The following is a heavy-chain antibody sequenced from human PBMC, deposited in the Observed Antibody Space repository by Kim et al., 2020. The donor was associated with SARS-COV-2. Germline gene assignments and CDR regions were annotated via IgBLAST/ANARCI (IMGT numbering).Heavy chain of an antibody. CDR3: TRDEYGSGSPFDP. CDR1: GFTFGDYA. V-gene: IGHV3-49*03. Sequence: GGSLRLSCTAYGFTFGDYAMSWFRQAPGEGLEWVGYIRNKAYGGTAEYAASVKGRFTISRDDSINIAYLQMNSLKVEDTGVYYCTRDEYGSGSPFDPWGQGTLVTVSS. D-gene: IGHD3-10*01. J-gene: IGHJ5*02. CDR2: IRNKAYGGTA.